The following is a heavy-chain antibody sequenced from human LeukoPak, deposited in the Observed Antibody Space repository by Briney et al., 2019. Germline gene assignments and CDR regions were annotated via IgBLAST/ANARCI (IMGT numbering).Heavy chain of an antibody. Sequence: GGSLRLSCAASGFTFSSYGMHWVRQAPGKGLEWVAVISYDGSNKYYADSVKGRFTISRDNSKLTLYLQMNSLRAEDTAVYYCAKEGAAYYDILTGLYYGMDVWGQGTTVTVSS. CDR3: AKEGAAYYDILTGLYYGMDV. D-gene: IGHD3-9*01. J-gene: IGHJ6*02. CDR1: GFTFSSYG. CDR2: ISYDGSNK. V-gene: IGHV3-30*18.